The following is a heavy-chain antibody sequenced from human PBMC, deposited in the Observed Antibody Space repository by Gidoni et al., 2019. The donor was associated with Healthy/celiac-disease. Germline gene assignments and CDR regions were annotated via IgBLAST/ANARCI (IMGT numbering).Heavy chain of an antibody. CDR2: IIPIRGIA. Sequence: QVQLVQSGAEVKKPGSSVKVSCKASGGPFSSYAISWVRQAPGQGLEWMGRIIPIRGIANYAQKFQGRVKMTAEKSTSTAYMELSSLRSEDTAVYYCASPLVGVVTDYYYYYGRDVWGQGTTVTVSS. CDR3: ASPLVGVVTDYYYYYGRDV. D-gene: IGHD3-3*01. J-gene: IGHJ6*02. V-gene: IGHV1-69*04. CDR1: GGPFSSYA.